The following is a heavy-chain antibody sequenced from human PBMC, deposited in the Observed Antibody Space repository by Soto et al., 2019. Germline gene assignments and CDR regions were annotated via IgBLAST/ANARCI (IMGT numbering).Heavy chain of an antibody. CDR3: ARDRSTSLTDYYYYGMDV. D-gene: IGHD2-2*01. J-gene: IGHJ6*02. CDR1: GFTFSSYG. CDR2: IWYDGSNK. V-gene: IGHV3-33*01. Sequence: QVQLVESGGGVVQPGRSLRLSCAASGFTFSSYGMHWVRQAPGKGLEWVAVIWYDGSNKYYADSVKGRFTISRDNSKNTLILQMNSLRAEDTAVYYCARDRSTSLTDYYYYGMDVWGQGTTLTVSS.